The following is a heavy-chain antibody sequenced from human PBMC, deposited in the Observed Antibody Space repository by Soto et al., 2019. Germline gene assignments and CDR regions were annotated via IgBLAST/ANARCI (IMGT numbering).Heavy chain of an antibody. J-gene: IGHJ4*02. CDR3: ARRFRSGYYYYSDY. Sequence: PSETLSLTCTVSGGSISSYYWSWIRQPPGQGLEWIGYIYYSGTTNYNPSLKSRVTISVDTSKNHFSLKLRSVTAADTAVYYCARRFRSGYYYYSDYWGQGTLVTVSS. CDR2: IYYSGTT. V-gene: IGHV4-59*01. D-gene: IGHD3-22*01. CDR1: GGSISSYY.